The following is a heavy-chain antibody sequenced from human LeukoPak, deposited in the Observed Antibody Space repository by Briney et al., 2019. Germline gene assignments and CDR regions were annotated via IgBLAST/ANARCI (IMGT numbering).Heavy chain of an antibody. D-gene: IGHD6-13*01. V-gene: IGHV3-48*03. Sequence: GESLRLSCAASGFTFSSYEMNWVRQAPGKGLEWVSYISSTGTTIYYADSVKGRFTNSRDNAKNSLYLQMNSLRAEDTAVYYCARGKEYSSSWFGYVRSNWFDPWGQGTLVTVSS. CDR2: ISSTGTTI. CDR1: GFTFSSYE. CDR3: ARGKEYSSSWFGYVRSNWFDP. J-gene: IGHJ5*02.